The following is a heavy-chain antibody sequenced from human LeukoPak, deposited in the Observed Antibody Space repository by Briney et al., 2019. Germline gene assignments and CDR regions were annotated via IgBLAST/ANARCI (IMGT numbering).Heavy chain of an antibody. CDR3: AKIWFRELLSPFGY. Sequence: PGGSLRLSCAASGFTFSSYAMSWVRQAPGKGLEWVSAISGSGGSTYYADSVKGRFTISRDTSKNTLYLQMNSLRAEDTAVYYCAKIWFRELLSPFGYWGQGTLVTVSS. J-gene: IGHJ4*02. V-gene: IGHV3-23*01. CDR1: GFTFSSYA. D-gene: IGHD3-10*01. CDR2: ISGSGGST.